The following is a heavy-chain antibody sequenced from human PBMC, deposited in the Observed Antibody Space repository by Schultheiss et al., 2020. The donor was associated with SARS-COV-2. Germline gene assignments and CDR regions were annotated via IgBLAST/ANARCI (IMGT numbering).Heavy chain of an antibody. CDR1: GYTFTGYY. J-gene: IGHJ6*02. D-gene: IGHD2-2*01. CDR3: VTSGIVVVPAAPHAYYYGMDV. CDR2: INPNSGGT. Sequence: GESLKISCKASGYTFTGYYMHWVRQAPGQGLEWMGRINPNSGGTNYAQKFQGRVTITADESTSTAYMELSGLRSEDTAVYYCVTSGIVVVPAAPHAYYYGMDVWGQGTTVTVSS. V-gene: IGHV1-2*06.